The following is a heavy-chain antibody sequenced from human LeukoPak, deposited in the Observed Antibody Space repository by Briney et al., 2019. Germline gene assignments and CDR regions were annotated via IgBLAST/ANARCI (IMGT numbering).Heavy chain of an antibody. Sequence: SETLSLTCAVYGGSVSGDYWSWIRQPPGKGLEWIGEINHSGSTNYNPSLKSRVTISVDTSKNQFSLKLSSVTAADTAVYYCARVVLLWFGDCYFDYWGQGTLVTVSS. CDR3: ARVVLLWFGDCYFDY. V-gene: IGHV4-34*01. CDR2: INHSGST. D-gene: IGHD3-10*01. J-gene: IGHJ4*02. CDR1: GGSVSGDY.